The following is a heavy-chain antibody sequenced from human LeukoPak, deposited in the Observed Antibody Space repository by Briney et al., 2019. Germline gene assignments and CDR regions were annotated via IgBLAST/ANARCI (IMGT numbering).Heavy chain of an antibody. D-gene: IGHD6-13*01. CDR1: GFTFSSYS. CDR3: ARVGVAAARYFDY. Sequence: GGSLRLSCAAPGFTFSSYSMNWVRQAPGEGLEWVSSISSSSSYIYYADSVKGRFTISRDNAKNSLYLQMNSLSAEDTAVYYCARVGVAAARYFDYWGQGTLVTVSS. CDR2: ISSSSSYI. J-gene: IGHJ4*02. V-gene: IGHV3-21*01.